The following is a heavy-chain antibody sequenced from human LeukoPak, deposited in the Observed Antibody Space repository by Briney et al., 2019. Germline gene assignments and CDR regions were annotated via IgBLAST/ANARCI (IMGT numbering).Heavy chain of an antibody. V-gene: IGHV1-69*13. CDR2: IIPIFDTS. D-gene: IGHD6-13*01. CDR1: GGTFSSYA. Sequence: AASVKVSCKASGGTFSSYAITWVRQAPGQGLEWMGGIIPIFDTSNYAQKFQGRVTFTSDDSTSTAYMELSSLRSEDTAVYYCARLKRGIGAAGTSLRGWFDPWGQGTLVTVSS. J-gene: IGHJ5*02. CDR3: ARLKRGIGAAGTSLRGWFDP.